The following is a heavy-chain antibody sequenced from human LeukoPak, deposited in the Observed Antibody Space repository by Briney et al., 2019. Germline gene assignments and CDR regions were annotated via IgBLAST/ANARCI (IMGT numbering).Heavy chain of an antibody. J-gene: IGHJ4*02. V-gene: IGHV3-23*01. CDR2: IRGRGGST. CDR1: GFTFSSYA. CDR3: AKDPGNIVVVPAASNYFDY. Sequence: PGGSLRLSCVASGFTFSSYAMSWVRQAPGKGLEWVSGIRGRGGSTYYADSVKGRFTISRDNSKNTLYLQMNSLRAEDTAVYYCAKDPGNIVVVPAASNYFDYWGQGTLVTVSS. D-gene: IGHD2-2*01.